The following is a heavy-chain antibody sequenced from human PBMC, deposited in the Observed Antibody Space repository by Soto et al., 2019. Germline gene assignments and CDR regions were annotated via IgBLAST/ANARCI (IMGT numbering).Heavy chain of an antibody. CDR3: ARSLNIVATIGDY. J-gene: IGHJ4*02. V-gene: IGHV5-51*01. D-gene: IGHD5-12*01. CDR2: IYPGDSDT. Sequence: PGESLKISCKGSGYSFSSYWIGWVLQIPGKGLEWMGIIYPGDSDTRYSPSFQGQVTISADKSISTAYLQWSSLKASDTAMYYCARSLNIVATIGDYWGQGTLVTVSS. CDR1: GYSFSSYW.